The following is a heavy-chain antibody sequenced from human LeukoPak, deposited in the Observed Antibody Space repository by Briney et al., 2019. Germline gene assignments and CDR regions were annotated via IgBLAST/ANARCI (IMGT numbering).Heavy chain of an antibody. D-gene: IGHD3-22*01. CDR2: ISPGGGTT. J-gene: IGHJ4*02. CDR1: GYTFTTYY. V-gene: IGHV1-46*03. Sequence: ASVKVSCMASGYTFTTYYMHWVRQAPGQGLEWMGIISPGGGTTSYAQKFQGRVTMTRDTSTSTVYMDLSSLRAEDTAVYYCARELSSGYYYFDYWGQGTLVTVSS. CDR3: ARELSSGYYYFDY.